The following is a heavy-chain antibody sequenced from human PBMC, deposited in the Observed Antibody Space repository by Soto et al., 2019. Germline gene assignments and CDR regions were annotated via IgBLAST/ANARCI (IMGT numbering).Heavy chain of an antibody. Sequence: QVQLVQSGAEVKKPGSSVKVSCKASGGTFSSYAISWVRQAPGPGLEWMGGIIPIFGTANYAQKFQGRVTITADESTSTAYMELSSLRSEDTAVYYCARDLVTGIAAAGTADWGQGTLVTVSS. CDR3: ARDLVTGIAAAGTAD. D-gene: IGHD6-13*01. V-gene: IGHV1-69*01. CDR2: IIPIFGTA. J-gene: IGHJ4*02. CDR1: GGTFSSYA.